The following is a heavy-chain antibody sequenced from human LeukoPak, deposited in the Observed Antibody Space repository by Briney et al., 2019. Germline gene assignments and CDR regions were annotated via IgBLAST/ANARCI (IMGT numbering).Heavy chain of an antibody. CDR1: GFTFSSYS. Sequence: GGSLRLSCATSGFTFSSYSITWVRQAPGKGLEWVSSISSSSSYIYYADSVNGRFTISRGNAKNSLYLQMNSLRAEDTAVYYCAREEVAEQGYFDYGGQGTLVTVSS. J-gene: IGHJ4*02. CDR3: AREEVAEQGYFDY. D-gene: IGHD6-19*01. V-gene: IGHV3-21*01. CDR2: ISSSSSYI.